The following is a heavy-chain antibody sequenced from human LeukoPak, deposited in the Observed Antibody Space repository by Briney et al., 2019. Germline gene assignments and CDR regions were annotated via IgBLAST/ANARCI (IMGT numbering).Heavy chain of an antibody. CDR2: ISSSTSTI. CDR3: ASLSLRWSDY. D-gene: IGHD4-23*01. J-gene: IGHJ4*02. Sequence: GGSLRLSCAASGFTFSSYAMSWVRQAPGKGLEWVSYISSSTSTIYYADSVKGRFTISRDNAKNSLYLQMNSLRAEDTAVYYCASLSLRWSDYWGQGTLVTVSS. CDR1: GFTFSSYA. V-gene: IGHV3-48*04.